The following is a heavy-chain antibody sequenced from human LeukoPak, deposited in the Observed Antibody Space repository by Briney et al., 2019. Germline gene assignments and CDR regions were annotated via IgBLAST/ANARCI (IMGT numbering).Heavy chain of an antibody. J-gene: IGHJ5*02. V-gene: IGHV1-69*06. Sequence: SVKVSCKASGGTFSSYAISWVRQAPGQGLEWMGGIIPIFGTANYAQKFQGRVTITADKSTSTAYMELSSLRSEDTAVYYCARGRLLFPNWFDPWGQGTLVTVSS. CDR1: GGTFSSYA. CDR2: IIPIFGTA. D-gene: IGHD2-21*02. CDR3: ARGRLLFPNWFDP.